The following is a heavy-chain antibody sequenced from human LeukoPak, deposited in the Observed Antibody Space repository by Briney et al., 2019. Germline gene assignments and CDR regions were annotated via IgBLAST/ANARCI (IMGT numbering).Heavy chain of an antibody. D-gene: IGHD1-26*01. Sequence: SETLSLTCTVSGGSISSSSYYWGWIRQPPGKGLEWIGSIYYSGSPYCNTSLKSRVTISVDTSKNQFSLRLSSVTAADTAVYYCARPYSGSHDTFDIWGQGTMVTVSS. J-gene: IGHJ3*02. V-gene: IGHV4-39*07. CDR3: ARPYSGSHDTFDI. CDR2: IYYSGSP. CDR1: GGSISSSSYY.